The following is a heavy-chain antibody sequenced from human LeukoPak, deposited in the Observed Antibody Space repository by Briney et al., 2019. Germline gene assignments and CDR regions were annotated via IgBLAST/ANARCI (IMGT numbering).Heavy chain of an antibody. CDR1: GYTFTSYG. CDR2: ISAYNGNT. J-gene: IGHJ4*02. V-gene: IGHV1-18*04. D-gene: IGHD3-9*01. CDR3: ARESYYDILTGYYHPYLDY. Sequence: APVKVSCKASGYTFTSYGISWVRQAPGQGLEWMGWISAYNGNTNYAQKLQGRVTMTTDTSTSTAYMELRSLRSDDTAVHYCARESYYDILTGYYHPYLDYWGQGTLVTVSS.